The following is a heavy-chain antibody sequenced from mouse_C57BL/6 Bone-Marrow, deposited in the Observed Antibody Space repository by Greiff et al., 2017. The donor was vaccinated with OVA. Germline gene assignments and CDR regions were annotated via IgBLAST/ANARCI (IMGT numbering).Heavy chain of an antibody. D-gene: IGHD2-3*01. Sequence: EVQLVESGGGLVKPGGSLKLSCAASGFTFSSYAMSWVRQTPEKRLEWVATISDGGSYTYYPDNVKGRFTISRNNAKNYLYLQMSHLKSEDTAMYYCAREGGYYNYWGQGTTLTVSS. CDR2: ISDGGSYT. CDR3: AREGGYYNY. CDR1: GFTFSSYA. V-gene: IGHV5-4*01. J-gene: IGHJ2*01.